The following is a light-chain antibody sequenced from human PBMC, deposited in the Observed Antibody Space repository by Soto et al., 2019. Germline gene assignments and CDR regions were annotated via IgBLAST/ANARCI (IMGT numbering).Light chain of an antibody. Sequence: DIVMTQSPDSLAVSLGERATINCKSSRTVLYSSNNKNYLAWYQQKPGQPPKLLIYWASTRESGVPDRFSGSGSGTDFTLTISSLQAEDVAVYYCQQYYSTPQTFGHGSRVEIK. CDR2: WAS. V-gene: IGKV4-1*01. J-gene: IGKJ1*01. CDR3: QQYYSTPQT. CDR1: RTVLYSSNNKNY.